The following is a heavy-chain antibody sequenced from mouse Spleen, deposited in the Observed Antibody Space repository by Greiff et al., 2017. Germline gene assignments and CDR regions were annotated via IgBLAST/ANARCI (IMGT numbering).Heavy chain of an antibody. CDR1: GYTFTDYN. J-gene: IGHJ2*01. V-gene: IGHV1-18*01. CDR2: INPNNGGT. Sequence: VQLQQSGPELVKPGASVKISCKASGYTFTDYNMDWVKQSPGKSLEWIGDINPNNGGTIYNQKFKGKATLTVDKSSSTAYMELRSLTSEDTAVYYCARGTAQATGVDYWGQGTTLTGSS. D-gene: IGHD3-2*02. CDR3: ARGTAQATGVDY.